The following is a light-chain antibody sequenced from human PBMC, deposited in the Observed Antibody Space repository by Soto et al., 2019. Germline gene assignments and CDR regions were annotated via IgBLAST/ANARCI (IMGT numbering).Light chain of an antibody. CDR3: MSYIASTTTHWV. Sequence: QSVLTQPPSVSAAPRQKVTISCSGSSSNIGNNYVSWYHRVPGTAPKLLIYDNNERPSGIPDRFSGSKSGNTASLTISGLQPEDEADYYCMSYIASTTTHWVLGGGTKLTVL. J-gene: IGLJ3*02. CDR1: SSNIGNNY. CDR2: DNN. V-gene: IGLV1-51*01.